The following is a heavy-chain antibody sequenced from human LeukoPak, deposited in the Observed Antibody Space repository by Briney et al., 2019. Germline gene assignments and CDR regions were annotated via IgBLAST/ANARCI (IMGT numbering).Heavy chain of an antibody. J-gene: IGHJ4*02. CDR3: ARAGYCTRTSCYVDY. CDR1: GFTFSGYS. D-gene: IGHD2-2*03. CDR2: IDIDGSST. V-gene: IGHV3-74*01. Sequence: GGSLRLSCAASGFTFSGYSMNWVRQAPGKGLVWVSRIDIDGSSTSYADSVKGRFTISRDNAKNTLYLQMNSLRAEDTAVYYCARAGYCTRTSCYVDYWGQGTLVTVSS.